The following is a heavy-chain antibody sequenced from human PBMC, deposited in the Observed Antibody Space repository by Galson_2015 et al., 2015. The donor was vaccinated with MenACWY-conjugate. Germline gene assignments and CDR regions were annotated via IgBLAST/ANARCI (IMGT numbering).Heavy chain of an antibody. J-gene: IGHJ4*02. Sequence: SLRLSCAASGLTFGTYWMSWFRQAPGKGLEWVAHINQDGSDKYYVDSVKGRFKISRDNARNSLYLQMNSLRAEDTAMYYCGGDEYWGQGTLVTVSS. CDR2: INQDGSDK. CDR1: GLTFGTYW. V-gene: IGHV3-7*03. CDR3: GGDEY.